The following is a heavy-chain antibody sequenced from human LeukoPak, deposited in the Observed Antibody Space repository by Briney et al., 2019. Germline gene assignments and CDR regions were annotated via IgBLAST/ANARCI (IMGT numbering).Heavy chain of an antibody. J-gene: IGHJ4*02. CDR3: ARENSYGPNFDY. CDR1: GFTFSSYS. D-gene: IGHD5-18*01. CDR2: TYYSGST. Sequence: GSLRLSCAASGFTFSSYSMSWIRQPPGKGLEWIGYTYYSGSTNYNPSLKSRVTISVDTSKNQFSLKLSSVTAADTAVYYCARENSYGPNFDYWGQGTLVTVSS. V-gene: IGHV4-59*01.